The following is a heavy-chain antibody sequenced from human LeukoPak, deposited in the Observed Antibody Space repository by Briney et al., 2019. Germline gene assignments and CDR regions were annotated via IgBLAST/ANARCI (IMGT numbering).Heavy chain of an antibody. V-gene: IGHV1-8*01. CDR1: GYTFSSYD. D-gene: IGHD6-13*01. CDR2: VNPNSGNT. Sequence: ASVKVSCKASGYTFSSYDINWVRQATGQGREWMGWVNPNSGNTGYAQKFQGRVTMTRNTSIRTAYMELSSLRSEDTAVYYCARGSGYSSSWHDYWGQGTLVTVSS. J-gene: IGHJ4*02. CDR3: ARGSGYSSSWHDY.